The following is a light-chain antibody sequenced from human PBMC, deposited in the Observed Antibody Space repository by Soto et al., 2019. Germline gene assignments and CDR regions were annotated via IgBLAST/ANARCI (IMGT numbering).Light chain of an antibody. CDR3: AAWDDSLSGPLRV. CDR2: SNN. Sequence: QSVLTQPPSASGTPGQRVTISCSGSSSNIGSNTVNWYQQLPGTAPKLLIYSNNQRPSGVPDRFSGSKSGTSASLAISGLQSEDEADYYWAAWDDSLSGPLRVSGPGTKVTVL. V-gene: IGLV1-44*01. CDR1: SSNIGSNT. J-gene: IGLJ1*01.